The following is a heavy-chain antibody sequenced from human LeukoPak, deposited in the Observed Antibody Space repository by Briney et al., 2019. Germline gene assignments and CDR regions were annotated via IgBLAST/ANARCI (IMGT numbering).Heavy chain of an antibody. Sequence: SVKVSCKASGGTFSSYGISWVRQAPGQGLEWMGGIIPIFDTTNYAQKFQGRVTITTDESTITAYMELSSLRSEDTAVYYCARDRAVNGFDPWGQGTLVTVSS. D-gene: IGHD3-10*01. CDR1: GGTFSSYG. J-gene: IGHJ5*02. V-gene: IGHV1-69*05. CDR3: ARDRAVNGFDP. CDR2: IIPIFDTT.